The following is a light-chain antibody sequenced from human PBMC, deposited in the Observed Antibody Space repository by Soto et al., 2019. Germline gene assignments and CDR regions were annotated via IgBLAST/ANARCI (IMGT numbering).Light chain of an antibody. CDR2: GAS. CDR1: QSVDSN. CDR3: HQYNNWLWT. J-gene: IGKJ1*01. V-gene: IGKV3-15*01. Sequence: EIVMTQSPGTLSVSPGERVTLSCRASQSVDSNLARYSQRPGQAPRLLIYGASTRATGIPARFSGSGSGTEFTLTISGLQSEDFAVYFCHQYNNWLWTFGQGTRVEIK.